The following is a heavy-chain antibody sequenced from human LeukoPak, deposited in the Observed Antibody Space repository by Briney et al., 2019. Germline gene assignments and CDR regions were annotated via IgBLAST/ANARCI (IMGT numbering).Heavy chain of an antibody. CDR2: ISGSGGST. Sequence: GGSLRLSCAASGFIFRNYAMSWVRQAPGKGLKWVSAISGSGGSTYYADSVKGRFTISRDNSKNTLYLHMNSLGAEDTAVYYCAKEDSNSYGSGSYYNDDCWGQGTLVTVSS. J-gene: IGHJ4*02. D-gene: IGHD3-10*01. CDR3: AKEDSNSYGSGSYYNDDC. V-gene: IGHV3-23*01. CDR1: GFIFRNYA.